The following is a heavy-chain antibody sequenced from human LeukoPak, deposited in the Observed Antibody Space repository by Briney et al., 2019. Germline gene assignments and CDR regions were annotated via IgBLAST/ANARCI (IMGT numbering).Heavy chain of an antibody. V-gene: IGHV1-69*13. D-gene: IGHD3-3*01. CDR2: IIPIFGTA. Sequence: ASVKVSCKASGGTFSSYAISWVRQAPGQGLEWMGEIIPIFGTANYAQKFQGRVTITADESTSTAYMELSSLRSEDTAVYYCARDRRRVLRFLEWPAYYFDYWGQGTLVTVSS. J-gene: IGHJ4*02. CDR3: ARDRRRVLRFLEWPAYYFDY. CDR1: GGTFSSYA.